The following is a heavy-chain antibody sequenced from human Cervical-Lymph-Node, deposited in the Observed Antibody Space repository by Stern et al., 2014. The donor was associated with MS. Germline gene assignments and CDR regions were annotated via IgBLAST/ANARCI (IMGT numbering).Heavy chain of an antibody. V-gene: IGHV3-30*18. CDR3: AKDHGYSSSSSFFDY. Sequence: VQLVESGRGVVQPGRSLRLSCAASGFTFSSYGMHWVRQAPGKGLEWVAVISYDGSNKYYADSVKGRFTISRDNSKNTLYLQMNSLRAEDTAVYYCAKDHGYSSSSSFFDYWGQGTLVTVSS. CDR1: GFTFSSYG. J-gene: IGHJ4*02. CDR2: ISYDGSNK. D-gene: IGHD6-6*01.